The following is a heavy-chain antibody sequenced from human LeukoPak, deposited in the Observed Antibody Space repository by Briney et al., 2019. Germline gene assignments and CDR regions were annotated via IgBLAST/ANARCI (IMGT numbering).Heavy chain of an antibody. CDR3: AKPARTDYADY. D-gene: IGHD1-14*01. CDR2: IYYTGST. J-gene: IGHJ4*02. V-gene: IGHV4-59*01. Sequence: IPSETLSLTCTVSGGSISTYYWSWIRQPPGKGLEWIGYIYYTGSTSYNPSLKSRVTMSLDASKNQFSLELNSVTPADTAVYYCAKPARTDYADYWGQGTLVTVSS. CDR1: GGSISTYY.